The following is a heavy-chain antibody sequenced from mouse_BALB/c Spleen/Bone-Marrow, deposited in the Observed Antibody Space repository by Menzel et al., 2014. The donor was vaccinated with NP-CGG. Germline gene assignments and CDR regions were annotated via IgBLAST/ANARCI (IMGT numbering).Heavy chain of an antibody. J-gene: IGHJ3*01. D-gene: IGHD4-1*01. CDR1: GYAFTTYW. V-gene: IGHV1-54*01. Sequence: QVQLQQSGVELVRPGTSVQVSCKASGYAFTTYWIEWVKQRPGQGLEWIGVINPGSGGINYNETFKGKATLTADKSSNTAYMQLSSLTSDDAAVDFCARELGRGFADWGQGTLVTVSA. CDR2: INPGSGGI. CDR3: ARELGRGFAD.